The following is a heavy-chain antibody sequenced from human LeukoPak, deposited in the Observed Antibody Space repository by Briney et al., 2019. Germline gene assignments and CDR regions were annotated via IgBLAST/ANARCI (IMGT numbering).Heavy chain of an antibody. CDR3: ARDRAWGAPKSLYYYYGMDV. CDR2: IRQDGGER. V-gene: IGHV3-7*01. CDR1: GFTFSNYW. Sequence: QPGGSLRLSCAASGFTFSNYWMNWVRQAPGKGLEWVANIRQDGGERYYVDSVTGRFIISRDNAKNSLYLQMNSLRAEDTAVYYCARDRAWGAPKSLYYYYGMDVWGQGTTVTVSS. D-gene: IGHD3-16*01. J-gene: IGHJ6*02.